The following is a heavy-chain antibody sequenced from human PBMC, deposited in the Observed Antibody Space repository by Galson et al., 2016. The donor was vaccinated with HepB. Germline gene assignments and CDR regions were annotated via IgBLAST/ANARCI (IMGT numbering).Heavy chain of an antibody. V-gene: IGHV1-69*06. J-gene: IGHJ4*02. CDR2: IIPIFATP. CDR3: ARVYTGYDGYDYAGFDY. CDR1: GGTFSNFA. D-gene: IGHD5-12*01. Sequence: SVKVSCKASGGTFSNFAISWVRQAPGQGLEWMGGIIPIFATPDYAQKFQGRVTITADKSTSTAYMELSRLRPDDTAIYYCARVYTGYDGYDYAGFDYWGQGTLVTVSS.